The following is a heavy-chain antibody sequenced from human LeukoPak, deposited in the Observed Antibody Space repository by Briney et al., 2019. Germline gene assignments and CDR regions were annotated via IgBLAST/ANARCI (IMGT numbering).Heavy chain of an antibody. CDR1: GFTFTSSA. D-gene: IGHD4-17*01. CDR2: IVVGSGNT. CDR3: AAEDRSGAPFY. Sequence: SVKVSCKASGFTFTSSAMQWVRQARGHRLERRGYIVVGSGNTNYAQKFQERVTITRAMSTSTAYMELSSLRSEDAGVYYCAAEDRSGAPFYWGEGTLVTVSS. V-gene: IGHV1-58*02. J-gene: IGHJ4*02.